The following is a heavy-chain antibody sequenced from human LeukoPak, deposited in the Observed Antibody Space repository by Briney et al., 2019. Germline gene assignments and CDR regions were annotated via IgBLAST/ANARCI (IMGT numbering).Heavy chain of an antibody. CDR3: ARPYYYDSRIDP. Sequence: PSETLSLTCTVSGGSISSGDYYWSWIRQPPGKGLEWIGYTYYSGSTYYNPSLKSRAAISVDTSKNQFSLKLTSVTAADTAVYYCARPYYYDSRIDPWGQGTLVTVSS. D-gene: IGHD3-22*01. J-gene: IGHJ5*02. CDR2: TYYSGST. CDR1: GGSISSGDYY. V-gene: IGHV4-30-4*01.